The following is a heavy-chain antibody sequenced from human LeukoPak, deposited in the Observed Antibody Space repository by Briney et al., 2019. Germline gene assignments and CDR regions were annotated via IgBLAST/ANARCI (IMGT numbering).Heavy chain of an antibody. J-gene: IGHJ6*03. D-gene: IGHD1-26*01. Sequence: GGSLRLSCAASGFTFSNAWMSWVRQAPGKGLEWVGLIKSKTDGGTTDYAAPVKGRFTISRDDSKNTLYLQMNSLKTEDTAVYYCAVGATPHYYYYMDVWGKGTTVTVSS. V-gene: IGHV3-15*01. CDR1: GFTFSNAW. CDR2: IKSKTDGGTT. CDR3: AVGATPHYYYYMDV.